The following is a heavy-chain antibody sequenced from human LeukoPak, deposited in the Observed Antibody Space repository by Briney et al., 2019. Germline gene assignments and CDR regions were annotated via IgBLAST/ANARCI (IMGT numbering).Heavy chain of an antibody. J-gene: IGHJ5*02. V-gene: IGHV3-53*01. D-gene: IGHD1-14*01. CDR2: IYSHSST. Sequence: GGSLRLSCAASGFTVSSNYMSWVRQAPGKGLEWVSVIYSHSSTYYADSVKGRFTISRDNSKNTLYLQMNSLRAEDTAVYYCARSGLANPGSWGQGTLVTVSS. CDR3: ARSGLANPGS. CDR1: GFTVSSNY.